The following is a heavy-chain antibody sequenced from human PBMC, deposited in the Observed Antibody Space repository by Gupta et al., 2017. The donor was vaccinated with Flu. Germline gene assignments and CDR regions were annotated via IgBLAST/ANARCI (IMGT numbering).Heavy chain of an antibody. J-gene: IGHJ2*01. Sequence: EVQLLESGGGLVQPGGSLRLSCAASGFTFSSYAMSWVRQAPGKGLEWVSAISGSGGSTYYADSVKGRFTISRDNSKNTLYLQMNSLRAEDTAVYYCAKAMVRGVIITEYWYFDLWGRGTLVTVSS. CDR1: GFTFSSYA. CDR2: ISGSGGST. CDR3: AKAMVRGVIITEYWYFDL. D-gene: IGHD3-10*01. V-gene: IGHV3-23*01.